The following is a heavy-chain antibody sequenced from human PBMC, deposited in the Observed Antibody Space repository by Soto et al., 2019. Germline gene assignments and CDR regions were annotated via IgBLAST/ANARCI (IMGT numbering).Heavy chain of an antibody. CDR2: IYYTGST. Sequence: QVQLQESGPGLVKASQTLSLTCTVSGGSVSSGGYYWNWIRQHPGKGLEWIGYIYYTGSTDYNPSLKSRVIISVDTSKNQFSLNLNSASAADTAVYYYARAPEAVGSVDYWGQGTLVTVSS. CDR3: ARAPEAVGSVDY. D-gene: IGHD6-19*01. CDR1: GGSVSSGGYY. J-gene: IGHJ4*02. V-gene: IGHV4-31*03.